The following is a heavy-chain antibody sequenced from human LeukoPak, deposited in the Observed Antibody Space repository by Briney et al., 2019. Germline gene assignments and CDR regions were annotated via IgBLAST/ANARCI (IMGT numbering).Heavy chain of an antibody. CDR2: INHSGST. J-gene: IGHJ2*01. D-gene: IGHD3-22*01. Sequence: PLETLSLTCAVYGGSFSGYYWSWIRQPPGKGLEWIGEINHSGSTNYNPSLKSRVTISVDTSRNQFSLKLSSVTAADTAVYYCARVRYYDSSGYPIYWYFDLWGRGTLVTVS. V-gene: IGHV4-34*01. CDR1: GGSFSGYY. CDR3: ARVRYYDSSGYPIYWYFDL.